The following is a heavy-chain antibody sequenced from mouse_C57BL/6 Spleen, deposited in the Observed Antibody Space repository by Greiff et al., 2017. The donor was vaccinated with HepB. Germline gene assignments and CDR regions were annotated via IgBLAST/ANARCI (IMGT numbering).Heavy chain of an antibody. D-gene: IGHD2-1*01. CDR1: GYTFTSYW. Sequence: VKLMESGAELVKPGASVKMSCKASGYTFTSYWITWVKQRPGQGLEWIGDIYPGSGSTNYNEKFKSKATLTVDTSSSTAYMQLSSLTSEDSAVYYCARPYGNYGYWGQGTTLTVSS. CDR3: ARPYGNYGY. J-gene: IGHJ2*01. CDR2: IYPGSGST. V-gene: IGHV1-55*01.